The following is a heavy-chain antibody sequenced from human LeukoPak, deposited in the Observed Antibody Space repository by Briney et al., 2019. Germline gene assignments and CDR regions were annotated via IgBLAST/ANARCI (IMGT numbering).Heavy chain of an antibody. CDR1: DGSISSGYYY. D-gene: IGHD3-10*01. V-gene: IGHV4-39*01. Sequence: SETLSLTCSLSDGSISSGYYYWAWIRQPPGKGPEWIGSIYYSGTTYPNPSLKSRVTISVDTSKNQFSLKLSSVTAADTAVYYCVRQPKSCAPGIFITGKACWFDTWGQGTLVTVSP. CDR3: VRQPKSCAPGIFITGKACWFDT. J-gene: IGHJ5*02. CDR2: IYYSGTT.